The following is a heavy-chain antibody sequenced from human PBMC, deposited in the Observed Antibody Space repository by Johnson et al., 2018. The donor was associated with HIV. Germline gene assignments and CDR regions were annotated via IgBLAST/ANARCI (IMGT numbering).Heavy chain of an antibody. J-gene: IGHJ3*02. D-gene: IGHD6-13*01. V-gene: IGHV3-66*02. CDR2: ICSGGRT. CDR3: ARGGAGIAAAEDAFDI. CDR1: GLTVSINY. Sequence: EVQLVESGGGLVQPGGSLRLSCAASGLTVSINYMSWVRQPPGKVLEWVSVICSGGRTYYVDSVKGRFTISRDSSKNTLYLQMNSLRADDTALYYCARGGAGIAAAEDAFDIWGQGTMVTVSS.